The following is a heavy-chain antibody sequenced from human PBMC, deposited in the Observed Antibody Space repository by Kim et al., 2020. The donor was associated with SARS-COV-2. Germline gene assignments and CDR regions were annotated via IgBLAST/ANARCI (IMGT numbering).Heavy chain of an antibody. D-gene: IGHD2-21*02. CDR2: IYHSGST. V-gene: IGHV4-4*02. CDR3: ARDSSPHDLHVRDAFDI. J-gene: IGHJ3*02. CDR1: GGSISSSNW. Sequence: SETLSLTCAVSGGSISSSNWWSWVRQPPGKGLEWIGEIYHSGSTNYNPSLKSRVTISVDKSKNQFSLKLSSVTAADTAVYYCARDSSPHDLHVRDAFDIWGQGTMVTVSS.